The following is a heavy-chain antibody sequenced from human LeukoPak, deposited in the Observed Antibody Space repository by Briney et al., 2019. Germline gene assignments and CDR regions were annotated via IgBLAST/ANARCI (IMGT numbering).Heavy chain of an antibody. V-gene: IGHV1-69*05. CDR1: GYTFTGYY. CDR2: IIPIFGTA. D-gene: IGHD3-22*01. Sequence: SVKVSCKASGYTFTGYYMHWVRQAPGQGLEWMGRIIPIFGTANYAQKFQGRVTITTDESTSTAYMELSSLRSEDTAVYYCARDLAYYDSSGPGYWGQGTLVTVSS. CDR3: ARDLAYYDSSGPGY. J-gene: IGHJ4*02.